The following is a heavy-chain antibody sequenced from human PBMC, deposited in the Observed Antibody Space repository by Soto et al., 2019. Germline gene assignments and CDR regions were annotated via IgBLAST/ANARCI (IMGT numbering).Heavy chain of an antibody. J-gene: IGHJ4*02. Sequence: QLQLQESGPRLVKPSETLSLSCTVSGGSISNSSYLWGWIRQPPGKGLQWIGSVSYSGSTYYNPSLKRRVTISADTSKTQSSLRLSSVTAADTAVYYCSRIAVSGPITGFDYWGRGALVTVSS. CDR1: GGSISNSSYL. D-gene: IGHD6-19*01. CDR3: SRIAVSGPITGFDY. V-gene: IGHV4-39*01. CDR2: VSYSGST.